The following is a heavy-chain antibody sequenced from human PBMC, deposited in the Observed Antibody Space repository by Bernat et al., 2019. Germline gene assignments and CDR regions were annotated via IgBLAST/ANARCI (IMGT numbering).Heavy chain of an antibody. CDR1: GFTFSSYA. J-gene: IGHJ4*02. Sequence: EVQLVESGGGLVQPGGSLRLSCAASGFTFSSYAMHWVRQAPGKGLEYVSAISSNGGSTYYANSVKGRFTISRDNSKNTLYLQMGSLRAEDMAVYYCARGTYYCDYWGQGTLVTVSS. V-gene: IGHV3-64*01. CDR3: ARGTYYCDY. CDR2: ISSNGGST.